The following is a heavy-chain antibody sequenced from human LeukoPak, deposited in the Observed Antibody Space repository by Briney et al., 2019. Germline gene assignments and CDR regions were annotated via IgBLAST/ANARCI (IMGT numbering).Heavy chain of an antibody. CDR3: AKGLWFGELFYYFDY. Sequence: GGSLRLSCAASGFTFSSHGMHWVRQAPGKGLEWVAFMRYDGSNKYYADSVKGRFTISRDNSKNTLYLQMNSLRAEDTAVYYCAKGLWFGELFYYFDYWGQGTLVTVSS. D-gene: IGHD3-10*01. J-gene: IGHJ4*02. CDR2: MRYDGSNK. CDR1: GFTFSSHG. V-gene: IGHV3-30*02.